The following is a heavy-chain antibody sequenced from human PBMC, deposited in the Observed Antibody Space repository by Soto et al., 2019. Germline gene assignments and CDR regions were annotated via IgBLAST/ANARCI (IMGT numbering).Heavy chain of an antibody. Sequence: QVQLVQSGAEVKKPGSSVKVSCKASGGTFSSYAISWVRQAPGQGLEWMGGIIPIFGTANYAQKFQGRVTITADKSTSTAYMELRSLRSEDTAVYYCARRRSGIAARPDALYYYYGTDVWRQGTTLTVSS. V-gene: IGHV1-69*06. J-gene: IGHJ6*02. CDR3: ARRRSGIAARPDALYYYYGTDV. CDR2: IIPIFGTA. D-gene: IGHD6-6*01. CDR1: GGTFSSYA.